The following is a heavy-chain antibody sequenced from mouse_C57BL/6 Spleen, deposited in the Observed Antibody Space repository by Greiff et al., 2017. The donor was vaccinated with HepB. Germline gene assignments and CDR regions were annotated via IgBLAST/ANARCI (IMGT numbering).Heavy chain of an antibody. CDR1: GYSITSGYY. Sequence: ESGPGLVKPSQSLSLTCSVTGYSITSGYYWNWIRQFPGNKLEWMGYISYDGSNNYNPSLKNRISITRDTSKNQFFLKLNSVTTEDTATYYCARVYYGSYWYFDVWGTGTTVTVSS. D-gene: IGHD1-1*01. J-gene: IGHJ1*03. CDR2: ISYDGSN. CDR3: ARVYYGSYWYFDV. V-gene: IGHV3-6*01.